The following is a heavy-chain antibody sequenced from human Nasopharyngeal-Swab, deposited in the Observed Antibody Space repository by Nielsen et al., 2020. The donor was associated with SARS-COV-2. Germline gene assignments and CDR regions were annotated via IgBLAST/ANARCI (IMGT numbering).Heavy chain of an antibody. CDR1: GYTLTELS. Sequence: ASVKVSCKVSGYTLTELSIHWVRQAPGKGLEWMGGFDPETDETLYAQKFQGRVTMTQDTSTDAAYMKVNRLRSEDTAIYYCATGLQQYRLQFDYWGQGTLVTVSS. D-gene: IGHD1-1*01. CDR2: FDPETDET. V-gene: IGHV1-24*01. CDR3: ATGLQQYRLQFDY. J-gene: IGHJ4*02.